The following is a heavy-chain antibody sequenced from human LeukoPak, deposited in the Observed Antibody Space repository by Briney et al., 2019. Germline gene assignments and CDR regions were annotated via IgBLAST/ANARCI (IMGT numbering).Heavy chain of an antibody. CDR2: INTDGSST. CDR3: ATFHTITVIVGGVFDY. D-gene: IGHD3-22*01. CDR1: GFTFSSYW. Sequence: PGGSLRLSCAASGFTFSSYWMHWVRQAPGKGLVWVSHINTDGSSTSYADSVKGRFTISRDNAKNTLYLQMNSLRVEDTAVYYCATFHTITVIVGGVFDYWGQGTLVTVSS. V-gene: IGHV3-74*01. J-gene: IGHJ4*02.